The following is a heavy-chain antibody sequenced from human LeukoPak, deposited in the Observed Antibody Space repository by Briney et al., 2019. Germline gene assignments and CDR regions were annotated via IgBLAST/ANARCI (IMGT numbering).Heavy chain of an antibody. D-gene: IGHD3-16*01. V-gene: IGHV3-23*01. Sequence: PGGSLRLSCAASGFTFGSYEMNWVRQAPGKGLAWVSAISGSGGSTYYADSVKGRFTISRDNSKNTLYLQMNSLRAEDTAVYYCAKRITPRDPYWGQGTLVTVSS. J-gene: IGHJ4*02. CDR1: GFTFGSYE. CDR3: AKRITPRDPY. CDR2: ISGSGGST.